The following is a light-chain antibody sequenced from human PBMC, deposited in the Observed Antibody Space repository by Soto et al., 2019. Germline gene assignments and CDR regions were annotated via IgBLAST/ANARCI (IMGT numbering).Light chain of an antibody. V-gene: IGLV2-14*01. J-gene: IGLJ1*01. CDR2: GVT. CDR1: SSDVGAYNY. Sequence: QSALTQPASVSGSPGQSITIFCTGTSSDVGAYNYVSWYQQHPGTAPKLIIYGVTIRPSGVSDRFSGSKSGNTAALSISGLQAEDEADYYCSSYTTSTTLIVFGTGTKV. CDR3: SSYTTSTTLIV.